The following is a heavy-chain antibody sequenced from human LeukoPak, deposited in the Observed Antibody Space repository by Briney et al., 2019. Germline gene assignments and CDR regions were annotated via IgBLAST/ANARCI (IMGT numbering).Heavy chain of an antibody. CDR2: INHSGGT. Sequence: PSETLSLTCAVYGGSFSGYYWNWIRQPPGKGLEWIGEINHSGGTNYNPSLKSRVTISVDTSKNQFSLKLSSVTAADTAVYYCARPTVAGIDYWGQGTLVTVSS. CDR1: GGSFSGYY. D-gene: IGHD4-23*01. V-gene: IGHV4-34*01. J-gene: IGHJ4*02. CDR3: ARPTVAGIDY.